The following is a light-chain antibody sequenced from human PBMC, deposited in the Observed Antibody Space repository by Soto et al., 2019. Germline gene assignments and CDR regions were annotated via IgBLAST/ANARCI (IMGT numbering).Light chain of an antibody. Sequence: EIVLTQSPATLSLSPGERATLSCRASQSVRTYLAWYQQKPGQAPRLLIHDVSDRATGIPARFSGSGSGTDFTLTISSLEPEDFSVYYCQQRSSWSLTFGGGTKVEIK. V-gene: IGKV3-11*01. CDR1: QSVRTY. J-gene: IGKJ4*01. CDR2: DVS. CDR3: QQRSSWSLT.